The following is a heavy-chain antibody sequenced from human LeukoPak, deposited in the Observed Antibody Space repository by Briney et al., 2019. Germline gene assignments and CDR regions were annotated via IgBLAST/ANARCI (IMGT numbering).Heavy chain of an antibody. D-gene: IGHD3-9*01. V-gene: IGHV1-18*01. CDR2: ISAYNGNT. Sequence: ASVKVSCKASGYTFTSYGISWVRQAPGQGLEWMGWISAYNGNTNYAQKLQGRVTMTTDTSTSTAYMELRSLRSDDTAVYYCARKGDYDILTGYYDYYYYGVDVWGQGTTVTVSS. CDR3: ARKGDYDILTGYYDYYYYGVDV. CDR1: GYTFTSYG. J-gene: IGHJ6*02.